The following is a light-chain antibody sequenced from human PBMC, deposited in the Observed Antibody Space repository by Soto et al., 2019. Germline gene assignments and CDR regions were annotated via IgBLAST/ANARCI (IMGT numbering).Light chain of an antibody. Sequence: EILMTQSPASLSVSPGERATLSCRASQSVNSNLAWFQQKPGQAPRILMYGASTRATGTPARFSGSGSGTEFTLTISSLQSEDFEVYYCHHYDHSPRTFGQGTKVEI. CDR1: QSVNSN. V-gene: IGKV3D-15*01. CDR2: GAS. J-gene: IGKJ1*01. CDR3: HHYDHSPRT.